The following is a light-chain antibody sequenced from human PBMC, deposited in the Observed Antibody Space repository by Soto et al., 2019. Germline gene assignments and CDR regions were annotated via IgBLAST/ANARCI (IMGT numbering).Light chain of an antibody. J-gene: IGKJ1*01. CDR1: QSFCSY. CDR2: AAS. CDR3: QQSYSTLWT. Sequence: DIQMTKSPSSLSASVGDRVTITYRALQSFCSYLNLYQQKPVKAPKPLIYAASSLQSGVSSRFSGSGSGTDFTLTISRLQPEDFATYFCQQSYSTLWTVGKGTNVESK. V-gene: IGKV1-39*01.